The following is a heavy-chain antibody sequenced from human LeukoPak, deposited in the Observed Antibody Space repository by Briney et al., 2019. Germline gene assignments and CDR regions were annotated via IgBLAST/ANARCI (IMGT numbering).Heavy chain of an antibody. J-gene: IGHJ4*02. V-gene: IGHV4-59*01. CDR2: IYYSGST. Sequence: KTSETLPLTCTVSGGSISSYYWSWIRQPPGKGLEWIGYIYYSGSTNYNPSLKSRVTISVDTSKNQFSLKLSSVTAADTAVYYCARYYYDSSGYYFDYWGQGTLVTVSS. CDR3: ARYYYDSSGYYFDY. CDR1: GGSISSYY. D-gene: IGHD3-22*01.